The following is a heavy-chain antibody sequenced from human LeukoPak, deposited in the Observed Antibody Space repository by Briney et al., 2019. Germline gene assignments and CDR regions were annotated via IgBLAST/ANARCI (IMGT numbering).Heavy chain of an antibody. D-gene: IGHD4-17*01. J-gene: IGHJ4*02. CDR1: GFTVSSNY. V-gene: IGHV3-66*01. CDR2: IYSGGAT. Sequence: PGGSLRLSCAASGFTVSSNYMSWVRQAPGKGPEWVSVIYSGGATYYADSVKGRFTISRDNSKNTLYLQMNSLRVEDTAVYYCASPPSTVTTYLDYWGQGTLVTVSS. CDR3: ASPPSTVTTYLDY.